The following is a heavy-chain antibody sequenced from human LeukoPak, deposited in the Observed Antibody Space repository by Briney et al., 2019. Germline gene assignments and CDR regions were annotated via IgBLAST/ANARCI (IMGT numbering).Heavy chain of an antibody. Sequence: PGGSLRLSCAASGFMFSNYWMSWVRQAPGKGLEWVANIKQDGSEKNYVDSVKGRFTTSRDNAKNSLYLQMNSLRAEDTAVYYCARGWYNSGYYCDYWGQGTLVTVSS. V-gene: IGHV3-7*02. D-gene: IGHD6-19*01. CDR2: IKQDGSEK. CDR1: GFMFSNYW. J-gene: IGHJ4*02. CDR3: ARGWYNSGYYCDY.